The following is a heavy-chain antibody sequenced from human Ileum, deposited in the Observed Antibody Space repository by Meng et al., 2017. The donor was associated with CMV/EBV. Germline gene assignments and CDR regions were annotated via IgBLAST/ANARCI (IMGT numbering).Heavy chain of an antibody. D-gene: IGHD3-22*01. CDR3: SKDQKEHAVISPGYNAMDV. CDR2: IRYDGSNK. Sequence: GESLKISCATSEIIFRNYGMHWVRQAPGKGLEWVAFIRYDGSNKYYADSVKGRFTISRDSYTNTVHLQMNNQRAEDTAIFYCSKDQKEHAVISPGYNAMDVWGQGTTVTVSS. V-gene: IGHV3-30*02. CDR1: EIIFRNYG. J-gene: IGHJ6*02.